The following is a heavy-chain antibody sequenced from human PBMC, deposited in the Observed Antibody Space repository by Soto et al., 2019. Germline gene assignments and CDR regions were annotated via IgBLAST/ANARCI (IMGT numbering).Heavy chain of an antibody. D-gene: IGHD2-21*02. CDR3: ARDKLVVVTAIQLDY. Sequence: QVQLVQSGAEVKKPGASVKVSCKASGYTFTSYAMHWVRQATGQRLEWMGWINAGNGNTKYSQKFQGRVTITRDISASTAYMELSSLRSEDTAVYYCARDKLVVVTAIQLDYWGQGTLVTVSS. J-gene: IGHJ4*02. CDR1: GYTFTSYA. CDR2: INAGNGNT. V-gene: IGHV1-3*01.